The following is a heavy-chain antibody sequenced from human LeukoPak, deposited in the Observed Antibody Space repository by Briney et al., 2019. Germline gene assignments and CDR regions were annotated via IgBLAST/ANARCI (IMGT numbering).Heavy chain of an antibody. CDR1: GYTFTSYG. Sequence: ASVTVSCKASGYTFTSYGMIGVRQAPGQGVEGMGWISAYNGNTNYAQKFQGRVTVTTDTSTSTAYMDLRSLRSDDTAVYYCARGIISTPVYGMDVWGQGTTVTVSS. D-gene: IGHD3-10*01. J-gene: IGHJ6*02. V-gene: IGHV1-18*01. CDR2: ISAYNGNT. CDR3: ARGIISTPVYGMDV.